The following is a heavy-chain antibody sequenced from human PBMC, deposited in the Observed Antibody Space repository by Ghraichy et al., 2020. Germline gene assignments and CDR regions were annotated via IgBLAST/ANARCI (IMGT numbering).Heavy chain of an antibody. V-gene: IGHV3-21*01. CDR2: ISSSSSYI. CDR3: ARSGGGFGELLPNYYYYYMDV. D-gene: IGHD3-10*01. J-gene: IGHJ6*03. Sequence: LSLTCAASGFTFSSYSMNWVRQDPGKGLEWVSSISSSSSYIYYADSVKGRFTISRDNAKNSLYLQMNSLRAEDTAVYYCARSGGGFGELLPNYYYYYMDVWGKGTTVTVSS. CDR1: GFTFSSYS.